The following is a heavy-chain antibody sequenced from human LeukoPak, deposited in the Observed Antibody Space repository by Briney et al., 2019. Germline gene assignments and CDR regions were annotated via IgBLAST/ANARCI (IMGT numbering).Heavy chain of an antibody. CDR3: ASAPGYCSGGSCYGDF. J-gene: IGHJ4*02. CDR1: GYSFTSYW. D-gene: IGHD2-15*01. CDR2: IYPGDSDT. Sequence: GESLKISCKGSGYSFTSYWIGWVRQMPGKGLEWMGIIYPGDSDTRYSPSFQGQVTISADKSISTAYLQWSSLKASDTAMYYCASAPGYCSGGSCYGDFWGQGTLVTVSS. V-gene: IGHV5-51*01.